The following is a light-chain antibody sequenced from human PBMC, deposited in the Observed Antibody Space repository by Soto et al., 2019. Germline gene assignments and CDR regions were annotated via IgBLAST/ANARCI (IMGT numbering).Light chain of an antibody. J-gene: IGKJ1*01. CDR1: QSVSSK. Sequence: EIVMTQSPAAVSVSPGERATLSCRASQSVSSKLAWYQQKTGQAPRLLIYGASSRATGIPDRFSGSGSGTDFTLTIIRLEPEDFAVYYCQQNKDWPGTFGQGTKVDIK. CDR2: GAS. CDR3: QQNKDWPGT. V-gene: IGKV3D-15*01.